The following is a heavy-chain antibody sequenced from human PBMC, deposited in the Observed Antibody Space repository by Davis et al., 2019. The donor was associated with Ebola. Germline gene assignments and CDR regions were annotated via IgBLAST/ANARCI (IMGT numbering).Heavy chain of an antibody. J-gene: IGHJ4*02. Sequence: PGGSLRLSCTASTFSVEDVWVGWVRQAPGMGLEWVARIKSRRDGGTTDYAAPVSGRVFISRDESRNTVYLQMNSLRIEDTAVYFCTTDRGIAIRPLFDSWGQGTLVTVSS. CDR2: IKSRRDGGTT. CDR1: TFSVEDVW. D-gene: IGHD6-13*01. V-gene: IGHV3-15*01. CDR3: TTDRGIAIRPLFDS.